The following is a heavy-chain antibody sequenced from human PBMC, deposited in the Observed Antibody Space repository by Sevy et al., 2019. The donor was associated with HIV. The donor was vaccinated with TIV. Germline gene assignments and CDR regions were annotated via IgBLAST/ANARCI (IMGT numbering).Heavy chain of an antibody. J-gene: IGHJ6*02. CDR1: GISFTTSG. CDR2: ISYHGRDK. Sequence: GGSLRLSCVVSGISFTTSGMHWVRQAPGKWLEWVAVISYHGRDKFYAESVKGRSTISRDNSKNMLYLQINSLRAEDTAVYYCAKDFTGYNGMDVWGQGTMVTVSS. CDR3: AKDFTGYNGMDV. D-gene: IGHD3-9*01. V-gene: IGHV3-30*18.